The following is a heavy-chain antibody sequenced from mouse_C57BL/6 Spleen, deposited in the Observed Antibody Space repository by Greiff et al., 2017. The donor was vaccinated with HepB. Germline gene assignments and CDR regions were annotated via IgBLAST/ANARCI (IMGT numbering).Heavy chain of an antibody. CDR1: GYTFTSYW. V-gene: IGHV1-55*01. J-gene: IGHJ4*01. Sequence: QVQLQQPGAELVKPGASVKMSCKASGYTFTSYWITWVKQRPGQGLEWIGDIYPGSGSTNYNEKFKSKATLTVDTSSSTAYMQLSSLTSEDSAVYYCARSGGGYSNPYAMDYWGQGTSVTVSS. D-gene: IGHD2-5*01. CDR3: ARSGGGYSNPYAMDY. CDR2: IYPGSGST.